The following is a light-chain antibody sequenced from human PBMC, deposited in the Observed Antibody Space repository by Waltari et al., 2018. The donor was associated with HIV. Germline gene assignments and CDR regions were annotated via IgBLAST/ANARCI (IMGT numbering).Light chain of an antibody. Sequence: QSALTQPASVSGSPGQSITISCTGTSSDVGSYNLVSWYQQHPCKAPKLMIYEGSKRPSGVSNRFSGSKSGNTASLTISGLQAEDEADYYCCSYAGSSTLEVFGGGTKLTVL. J-gene: IGLJ2*01. V-gene: IGLV2-23*01. CDR1: SSDVGSYNL. CDR2: EGS. CDR3: CSYAGSSTLEV.